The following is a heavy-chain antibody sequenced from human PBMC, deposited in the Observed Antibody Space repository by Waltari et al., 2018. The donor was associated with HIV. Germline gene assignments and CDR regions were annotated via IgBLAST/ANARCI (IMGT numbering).Heavy chain of an antibody. J-gene: IGHJ2*01. V-gene: IGHV4-39*01. D-gene: IGHD2-21*02. CDR3: ARRLYIVVVTAIGDWYFDL. Sequence: QLQLQESGPGLVKPSETLSLTCTVSGGSISSSSYYWGWIRQPPGKGLEWIGSIYYSGSTYYNPSLKSRVTISVDTSKNQFSLKLSSVTAADTAVYYCARRLYIVVVTAIGDWYFDLWGRGTLVTVSS. CDR1: GGSISSSSYY. CDR2: IYYSGST.